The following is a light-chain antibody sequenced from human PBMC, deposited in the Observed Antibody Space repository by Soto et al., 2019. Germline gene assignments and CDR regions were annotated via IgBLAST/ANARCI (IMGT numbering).Light chain of an antibody. V-gene: IGLV2-8*01. J-gene: IGLJ1*01. Sequence: QSELNQPPSASGAPGQSVTISCTGNSNDIGAYNYVSWYQQYPGKAPKLIIYEVFRRPSGVPDRSSGSKSGNTASLTVSGLQPEDEADYYCSSYAGRETGVFGTGTKVTVL. CDR1: SNDIGAYNY. CDR3: SSYAGRETGV. CDR2: EVF.